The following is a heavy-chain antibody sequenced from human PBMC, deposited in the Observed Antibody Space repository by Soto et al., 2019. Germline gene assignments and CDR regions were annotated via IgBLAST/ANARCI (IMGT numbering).Heavy chain of an antibody. CDR3: ARSLDCSGGSCYSGYYYGMDV. CDR2: INPSGGST. CDR1: GYTFTSYY. V-gene: IGHV1-46*01. J-gene: IGHJ6*02. D-gene: IGHD2-15*01. Sequence: ASVKVSCKASGYTFTSYYMHWVRQAPGQGLEWMGIINPSGGSTSYAQKFQGRVTMTRDTSTSTVYMGLSSLRSEDTAVYYCARSLDCSGGSCYSGYYYGMDVWGQGTTVTVSS.